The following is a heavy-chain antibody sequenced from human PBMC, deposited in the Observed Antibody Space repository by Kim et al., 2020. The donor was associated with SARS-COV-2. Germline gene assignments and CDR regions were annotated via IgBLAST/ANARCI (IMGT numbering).Heavy chain of an antibody. J-gene: IGHJ4*02. D-gene: IGHD6-13*01. CDR3: ARDQQLDYYFDY. Sequence: YADSVKGRFTISRDNSKNTLDLQMNSLRAEDTAVYYCARDQQLDYYFDYWGQGTLVTVSS. V-gene: IGHV3-33*01.